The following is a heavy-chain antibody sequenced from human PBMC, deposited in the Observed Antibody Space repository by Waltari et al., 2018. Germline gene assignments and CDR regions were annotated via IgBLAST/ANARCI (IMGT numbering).Heavy chain of an antibody. Sequence: EVQLVESGGGLVQPGGSLRLSCVASGFIFSSYWMDWVRQAPAKGLVWVSRINYDGSSTTYADSVKGLFTISRDNAKNTLYLHMSSLRAEDTAVYYCIRENIAAAGLESWGQGTLVTVSS. D-gene: IGHD6-13*01. V-gene: IGHV3-74*01. CDR2: INYDGSST. CDR1: GFIFSSYW. CDR3: IRENIAAAGLES. J-gene: IGHJ4*02.